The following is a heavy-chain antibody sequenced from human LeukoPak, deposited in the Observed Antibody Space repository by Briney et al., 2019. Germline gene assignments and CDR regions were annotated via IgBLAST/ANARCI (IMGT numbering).Heavy chain of an antibody. CDR2: ISGSGGST. CDR1: GFTFSSYA. V-gene: IGHV3-23*01. CDR3: LRDLNWSLDQ. D-gene: IGHD1-20*01. J-gene: IGHJ4*02. Sequence: GGSLRLSCAASGFTFSSYAMTWVRQAPGKGLEWVSSISGSGGSTYYADSVRGRFTLSRDNSKNMLYLQMNSLRAEDTAVYYCLRDLNWSLDQRGQGTLVTVSS.